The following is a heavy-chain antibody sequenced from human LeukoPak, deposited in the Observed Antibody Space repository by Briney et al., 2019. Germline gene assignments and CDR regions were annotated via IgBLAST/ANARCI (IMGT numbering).Heavy chain of an antibody. J-gene: IGHJ3*02. D-gene: IGHD1-14*01. V-gene: IGHV1-46*01. Sequence: ASVKVSCKASGYSFTSSYILWVRQAPGQGLEWVGIINPSDGSTSYAQKFQGRVITTRDTSTNTVYMELRSLSSEDTAVYYCGRVGWAPKPQWDGFDIWGQGTMVTVSS. CDR1: GYSFTSSY. CDR2: INPSDGST. CDR3: GRVGWAPKPQWDGFDI.